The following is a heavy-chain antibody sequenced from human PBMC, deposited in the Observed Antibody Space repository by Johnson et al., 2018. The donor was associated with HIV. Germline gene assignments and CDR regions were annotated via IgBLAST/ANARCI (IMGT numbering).Heavy chain of an antibody. V-gene: IGHV3-7*03. Sequence: EVQLVESGGGLVQPGGSLRLSCAASGFTFSNYWMSWVRQAPGKGLEWVANIKQDGSEKYYVDSVKGRFTISRDNAKNSLYLQMNSLRAEDTALYYCARVTTMMDSDAFDIWGQGTMVTVSS. CDR1: GFTFSNYW. D-gene: IGHD3-22*01. J-gene: IGHJ3*02. CDR2: IKQDGSEK. CDR3: ARVTTMMDSDAFDI.